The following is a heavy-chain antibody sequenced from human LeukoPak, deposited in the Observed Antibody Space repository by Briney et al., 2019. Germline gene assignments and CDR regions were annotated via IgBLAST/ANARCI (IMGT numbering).Heavy chain of an antibody. CDR3: TRGQQILDQ. CDR2: IFHTGTT. J-gene: IGHJ4*02. Sequence: PSETLSLTCTVSGGSISTNSWSCVRQPPGKGLEWIGYIFHTGTTNYNPSLKSRVTISEDTSKSQFSLKLHSVTAADTAVYYCTRGQQILDQWGQGTLVTVSS. V-gene: IGHV4-59*01. CDR1: GGSISTNS. D-gene: IGHD1/OR15-1a*01.